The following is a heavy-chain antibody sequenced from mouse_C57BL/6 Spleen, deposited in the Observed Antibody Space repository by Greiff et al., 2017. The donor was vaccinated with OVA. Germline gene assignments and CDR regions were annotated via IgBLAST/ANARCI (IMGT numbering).Heavy chain of an antibody. J-gene: IGHJ3*01. D-gene: IGHD3-2*02. CDR1: GFTFSSYA. CDR3: ARDGNSSGYVGWFAY. V-gene: IGHV5-4*01. Sequence: DVMLVESGGGLVKPGGSLKLSCAASGFTFSSYAMSWVRQTPEKRLEWVATISDGGSYTYYPDNVKGRFTISRDNAKNNLYLQMSHLKSEDTAMYYCARDGNSSGYVGWFAYWGQGTLVTVSA. CDR2: ISDGGSYT.